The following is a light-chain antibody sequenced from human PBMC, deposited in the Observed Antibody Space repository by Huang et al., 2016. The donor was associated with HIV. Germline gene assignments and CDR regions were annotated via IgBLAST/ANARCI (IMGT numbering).Light chain of an antibody. V-gene: IGKV1-12*01. J-gene: IGKJ5*01. CDR1: QGISSC. Sequence: DIQMTQSPSSVSASVGDRVTITCRASQGISSCLAWYQQNPGKAPKLLIYAATTLQSGVPSRISGSGSGTDFTLTISSLQPEDFATYYCQQANSFPRSITFGQGTRLEIK. CDR3: QQANSFPRSIT. CDR2: AAT.